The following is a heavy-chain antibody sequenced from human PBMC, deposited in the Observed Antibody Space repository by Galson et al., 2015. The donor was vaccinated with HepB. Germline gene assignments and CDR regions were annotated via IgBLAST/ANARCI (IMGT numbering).Heavy chain of an antibody. V-gene: IGHV3-48*04. Sequence: SLRLSCAASGFTITRYNMNWVRQAPGKGLEWASHISSSGKTIYYTDSVKGRFTISRDNAKNSLYLQMNSLRVEDTAVYYCARDPLFAAFDIWGQGTMVTVSS. CDR3: ARDPLFAAFDI. D-gene: IGHD2-21*01. CDR2: ISSSGKTI. J-gene: IGHJ3*02. CDR1: GFTITRYN.